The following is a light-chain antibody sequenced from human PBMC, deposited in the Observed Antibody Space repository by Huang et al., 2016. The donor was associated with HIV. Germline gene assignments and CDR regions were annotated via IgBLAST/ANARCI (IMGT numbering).Light chain of an antibody. J-gene: IGKJ1*01. CDR1: EGIGNS. CDR2: ATS. CDR3: QQYHSLPWT. V-gene: IGKV1-NL1*01. Sequence: DIQMTQSPSSLSASVGDRVTITCRASEGIGNSLAWYQQKPEKAPRLLLYATSTLESGVPSRFIGSGSRTHYTLTINTLQPEDIASYYCQQYHSLPWTFGQGTKVEIK.